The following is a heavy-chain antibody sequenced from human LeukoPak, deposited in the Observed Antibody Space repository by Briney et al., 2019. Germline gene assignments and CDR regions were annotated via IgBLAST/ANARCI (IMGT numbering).Heavy chain of an antibody. CDR3: ARDHSSYYFDY. Sequence: PGGSLRLSCAASGFTVSSSYMTWVRQAPGKGLEWVSVVYSGGITYYADSVKGRFIISGDNSKNTLYLQMNSLRAEDTAVYYCARDHSSYYFDYWGQGTLVTVSS. CDR2: VYSGGIT. D-gene: IGHD6-6*01. V-gene: IGHV3-66*01. CDR1: GFTVSSSY. J-gene: IGHJ4*02.